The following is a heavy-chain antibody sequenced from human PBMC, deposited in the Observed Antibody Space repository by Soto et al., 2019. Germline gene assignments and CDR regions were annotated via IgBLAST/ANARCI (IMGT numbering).Heavy chain of an antibody. Sequence: EVQLVGSGGGLVKPGGSLKLSCAASGFTFSSYSMNWVRQAPGKGLEWVSSISSSSSYIYYADSVKGRFTISRDNAKNSLYLQMNSLRAEDTPVYYCARDGGTYGSGRYYYGMDVWGQGTTVTVSS. J-gene: IGHJ6*02. D-gene: IGHD3-10*01. CDR3: ARDGGTYGSGRYYYGMDV. CDR2: ISSSSSYI. V-gene: IGHV3-21*01. CDR1: GFTFSSYS.